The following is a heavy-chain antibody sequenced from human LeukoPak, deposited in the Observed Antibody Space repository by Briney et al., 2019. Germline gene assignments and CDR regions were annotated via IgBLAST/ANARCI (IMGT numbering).Heavy chain of an antibody. CDR1: GFTLSSLG. CDR3: ARVGDMDAFDI. CDR2: MWYDGRNK. J-gene: IGHJ3*02. D-gene: IGHD3-16*01. Sequence: GGSLRLSCAASGFTLSSLGMVWVRQAPGKGLEWVTLMWYDGRNKYYADSVKGRFTISRDNSKNTVYLQMNSLRGEDTAVYYCARVGDMDAFDIWGQGTRVTVSS. V-gene: IGHV3-33*01.